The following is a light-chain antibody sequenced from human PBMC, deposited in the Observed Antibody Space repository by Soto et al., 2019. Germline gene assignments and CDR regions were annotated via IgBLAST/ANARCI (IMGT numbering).Light chain of an antibody. Sequence: SVLTQPPSASGSPGQSITISCTGTSSDVGGFNYVSWHQQHPGKAPKVIIYEVTKRPSGVPDRFSGSKSANTASLTVSGLQAEDEADYYCSSYAGSNNPLFVFGTGTKVTVX. CDR1: SSDVGGFNY. CDR2: EVT. CDR3: SSYAGSNNPLFV. V-gene: IGLV2-8*01. J-gene: IGLJ1*01.